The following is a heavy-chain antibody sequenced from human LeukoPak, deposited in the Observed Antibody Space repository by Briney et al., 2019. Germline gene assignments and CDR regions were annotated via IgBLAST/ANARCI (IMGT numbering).Heavy chain of an antibody. J-gene: IGHJ6*02. CDR2: ISYDGSNK. V-gene: IGHV3-30-3*01. CDR1: GFTFSSYA. D-gene: IGHD2-15*01. Sequence: GGSLRLSCAASGFTFSSYAMHWVRQAPGKGLEWVAVISYDGSNKYYADSVKGRFTISRDNAKKSLYLEMNSLRTEDTAFYYCVKDRTPGGGDVWGQGTTVTVSS. CDR3: VKDRTPGGGDV.